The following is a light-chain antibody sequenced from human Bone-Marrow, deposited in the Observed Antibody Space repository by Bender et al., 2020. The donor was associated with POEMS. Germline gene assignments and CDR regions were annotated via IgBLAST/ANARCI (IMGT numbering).Light chain of an antibody. J-gene: IGLJ2*01. CDR1: SSNIGTNP. Sequence: QSVLTQPPSASGTPGQRVTISCSGSSSNIGTNPVNWYQQLPGTAPKLLIYINNQRPSGVPDRFSGSKSGTSASLAISGLQSEDEADYYCSSYIAGSVYTRDTVLFGGGTKLIVL. CDR2: INN. CDR3: SSYIAGSVYTRDTVL. V-gene: IGLV1-44*01.